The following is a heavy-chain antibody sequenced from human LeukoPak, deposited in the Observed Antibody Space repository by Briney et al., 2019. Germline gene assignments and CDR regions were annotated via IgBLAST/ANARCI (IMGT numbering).Heavy chain of an antibody. CDR1: GFTFGDYA. Sequence: GGSLRLSCTVSGFTFGDYAMGWFRQAPGKGLEWVGFIRSKSYGGATEYAASLKGGFTISRDDSKSIAYLQMNSLRAEDTAVYYCAKVHRLDCQLPLFDYWGQGTLVTVSS. V-gene: IGHV3-49*03. CDR3: AKVHRLDCQLPLFDY. D-gene: IGHD2-2*01. CDR2: IRSKSYGGAT. J-gene: IGHJ4*02.